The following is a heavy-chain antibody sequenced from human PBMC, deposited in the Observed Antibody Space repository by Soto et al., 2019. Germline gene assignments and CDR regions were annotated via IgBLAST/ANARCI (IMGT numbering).Heavy chain of an antibody. CDR1: AGTFSIYS. D-gene: IGHD6-6*01. CDR2: IIPIFGTA. V-gene: IGHV1-69*13. CDR3: ARVFRYSSSPYYYGMDL. Sequence: SVKVSCKASAGTFSIYSISWVRLAPGQGLEWMGGIIPIFGTANYAQKFQGRVTITADESTSTAYMELSSLRSEDTAFYYCARVFRYSSSPYYYGMDLWGQGTTVTVSS. J-gene: IGHJ6*02.